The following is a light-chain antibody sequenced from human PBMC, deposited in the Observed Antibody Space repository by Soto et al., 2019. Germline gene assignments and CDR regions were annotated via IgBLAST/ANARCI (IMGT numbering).Light chain of an antibody. V-gene: IGKV3-20*01. CDR3: QQYGSSPPYT. CDR1: QSVTNKY. J-gene: IGKJ2*01. CDR2: GSS. Sequence: EVVLTXXXXTLSLSPGERATLSCRASQSVTNKYLAWYQQKPGQAPRLLIFGSSDRATAIPDRFSGSGSGTDFTLTISRLEPEDFAVYYCQQYGSSPPYTFGQGTKLEI.